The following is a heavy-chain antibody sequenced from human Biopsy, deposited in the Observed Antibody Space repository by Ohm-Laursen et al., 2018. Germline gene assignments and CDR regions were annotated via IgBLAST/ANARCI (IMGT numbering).Heavy chain of an antibody. CDR2: VYYTGST. V-gene: IGHV4-59*01. J-gene: IGHJ2*01. Sequence: GTLSLTWTVSGDSISSYYWSWIRQPPGKGLEWIGYVYYTGSTDYNPSPQSRVTISVDTSKNHFSLRLRSVTPADTAIYCARDRGYYSDRTVPGYFDLWGRGTLVTVSS. CDR1: GDSISSYY. D-gene: IGHD3-22*01. CDR3: ARDRGYYSDRTVPGYFDL.